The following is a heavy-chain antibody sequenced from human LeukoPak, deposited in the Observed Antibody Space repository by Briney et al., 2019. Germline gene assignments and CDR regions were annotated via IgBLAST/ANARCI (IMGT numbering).Heavy chain of an antibody. J-gene: IGHJ4*02. D-gene: IGHD4-11*01. Sequence: SSETLSLTCTVSGASISTGRYYWSWIRQPAGEELEWIGRMYTPGAPNYNPSLKSRVTISLDTSKNQFSLSLTSVTASDTASYFCARGIRDSGNYYFDLWGQGTLVIVSS. CDR1: GASISTGRYY. V-gene: IGHV4-61*02. CDR2: MYTPGAP. CDR3: ARGIRDSGNYYFDL.